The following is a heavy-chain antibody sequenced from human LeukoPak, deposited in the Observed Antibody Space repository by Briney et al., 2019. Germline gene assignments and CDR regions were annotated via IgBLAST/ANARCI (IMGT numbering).Heavy chain of an antibody. CDR1: GFTFNTYA. CDR2: ISNNGGST. Sequence: GGSLRLSCSASGFTFNTYAMHWVRQAPGKRLEYVSAISNNGGSTYYADSVKGRFTISRDNSKNTLYLQMSSLRAEDTAVYYCVKGRGQQLVYAFDIWGQWTMVTVSS. CDR3: VKGRGQQLVYAFDI. V-gene: IGHV3-64D*09. J-gene: IGHJ3*02. D-gene: IGHD6-13*01.